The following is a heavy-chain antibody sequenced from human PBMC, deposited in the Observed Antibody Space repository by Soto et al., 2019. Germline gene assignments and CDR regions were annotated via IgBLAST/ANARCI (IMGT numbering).Heavy chain of an antibody. J-gene: IGHJ4*02. Sequence: GGSLRLSCAASGFTFSDYYMSWIRQAPGKGLEWVSYISRSGGITYYTDSVKGRFTISRDNAKNSLYLQINSLRAEDTAVYYCAGAVASTPWFFHYWGQGTLVTVSS. CDR1: GFTFSDYY. CDR3: AGAVASTPWFFHY. CDR2: ISRSGGIT. D-gene: IGHD2-15*01. V-gene: IGHV3-11*01.